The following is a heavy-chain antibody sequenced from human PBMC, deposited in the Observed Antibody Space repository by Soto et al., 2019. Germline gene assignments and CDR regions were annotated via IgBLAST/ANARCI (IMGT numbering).Heavy chain of an antibody. Sequence: PSETLSLTCPVSGCYIISYYLRWIRPPPGKGLERIGYIYYSGSTNYNPSLKIRVTISVDTSKNQFSLKLSSVTAADTAVYYCARAGVELLDPGAFDIWGQGTMVTVSS. CDR2: IYYSGST. CDR1: GCYIISYY. V-gene: IGHV4-59*01. CDR3: ARAGVELLDPGAFDI. J-gene: IGHJ3*02. D-gene: IGHD2-15*01.